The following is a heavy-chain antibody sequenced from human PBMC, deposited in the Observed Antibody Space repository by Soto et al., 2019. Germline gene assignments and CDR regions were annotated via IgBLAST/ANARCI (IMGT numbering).Heavy chain of an antibody. V-gene: IGHV1-46*01. J-gene: IGHJ2*01. CDR1: GYTFTSYY. CDR2: INPSGGST. Sequence: QVQLVQSGAEVKKPGASVKVSCKASGYTFTSYYMHWVRQAPGQGLEWMGIINPSGGSTSYAQKFQGRVTMTRDTSTSTVYMELRSLRSEDTAVYYCATNRIAVAASKGNWYFDLWGRGTLVTVSS. D-gene: IGHD6-19*01. CDR3: ATNRIAVAASKGNWYFDL.